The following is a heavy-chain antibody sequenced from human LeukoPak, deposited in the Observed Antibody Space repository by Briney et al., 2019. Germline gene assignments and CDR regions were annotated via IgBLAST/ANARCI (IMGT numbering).Heavy chain of an antibody. CDR1: GFTFSSYA. J-gene: IGHJ4*02. CDR2: ISGSGGST. V-gene: IGHV3-23*01. CDR3: AKSGGYRYGPYDFDY. D-gene: IGHD5-18*01. Sequence: PGGSLRLSCAASGFTFSSYAMSWVRQAPGKGLEWVSAISGSGGSTYYADSVKGLFTISRDHSKTTLYLQMNSLRAEDTSVYYCAKSGGYRYGPYDFDYWGQETLVTVSS.